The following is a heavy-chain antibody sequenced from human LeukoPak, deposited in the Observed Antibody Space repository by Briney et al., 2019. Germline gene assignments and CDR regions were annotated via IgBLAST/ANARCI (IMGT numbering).Heavy chain of an antibody. CDR3: AREYSSSSGRKAFDI. CDR2: IYYSGST. CDR1: GGSISSYY. D-gene: IGHD6-6*01. Sequence: SETLSLTCTVSGGSISSYYWSWTRQPPGKGLEWIGYIYYSGSTNYNPSLKSRLTISIDTSENQFSLKLSSVTAADTAVYYCAREYSSSSGRKAFDIWGHGTMFTVSS. V-gene: IGHV4-59*08. J-gene: IGHJ3*02.